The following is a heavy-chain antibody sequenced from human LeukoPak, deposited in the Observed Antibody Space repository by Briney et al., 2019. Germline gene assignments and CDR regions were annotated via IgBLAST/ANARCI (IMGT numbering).Heavy chain of an antibody. V-gene: IGHV4-59*08. Sequence: PSETLSLTCSVSGASISSYYWSWIRQPPGKGLEWIAYVHYSGRTNYNPSLKSRVSISVDTSKKQFSLNLSSVTAADTAVYYCARRGNSWNDFDSRGQGTLVTVSS. CDR3: ARRGNSWNDFDS. D-gene: IGHD6-13*01. CDR1: GASISSYY. CDR2: VHYSGRT. J-gene: IGHJ4*02.